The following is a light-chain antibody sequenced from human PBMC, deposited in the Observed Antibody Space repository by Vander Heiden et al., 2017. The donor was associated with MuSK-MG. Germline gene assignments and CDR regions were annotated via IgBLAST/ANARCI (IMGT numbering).Light chain of an antibody. CDR2: AAS. CDR1: QGISSY. CDR3: QQLNSSPYS. Sequence: IQLTQSPSSLSASVGDRVTITCRASQGISSYLAWYQQKPGNAPKLLIYAASTLQSGVPSRFSGSGSGTDFTLTISSLQPEDFATYYCQQLNSSPYSFGQGTKLEIK. J-gene: IGKJ2*01. V-gene: IGKV1-9*01.